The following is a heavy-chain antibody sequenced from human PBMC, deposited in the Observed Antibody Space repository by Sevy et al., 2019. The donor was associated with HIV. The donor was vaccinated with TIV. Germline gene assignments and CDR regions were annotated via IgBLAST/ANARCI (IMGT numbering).Heavy chain of an antibody. Sequence: ASVKVSCKVSGYTLTELSMHWVRQAPGKGLEWMGGFDPEDGETIYAQKFQGRVTMTEDTSTDTAYMELSSLRSEDTAAYYCATYLDRWWFGEFGYWGQGTLVTVSS. CDR3: ATYLDRWWFGEFGY. D-gene: IGHD3-10*01. J-gene: IGHJ4*02. V-gene: IGHV1-24*01. CDR1: GYTLTELS. CDR2: FDPEDGET.